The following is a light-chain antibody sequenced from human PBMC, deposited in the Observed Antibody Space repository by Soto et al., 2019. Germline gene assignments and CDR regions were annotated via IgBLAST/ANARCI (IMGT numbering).Light chain of an antibody. CDR3: QQYGSSPAYT. V-gene: IGKV3-20*01. J-gene: IGKJ2*01. Sequence: EIVLTQSPGTLSLSPGERATLSCRASQSVSSGYLAWYQQKPGQAPRLLIYGASSRATGIPDRVSGSGSGTDFILTISRLEPEDSAVYYCQQYGSSPAYTFGQGTKLEIK. CDR2: GAS. CDR1: QSVSSGY.